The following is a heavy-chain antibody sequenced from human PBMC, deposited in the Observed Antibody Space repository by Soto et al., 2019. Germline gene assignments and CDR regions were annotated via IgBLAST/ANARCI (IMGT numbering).Heavy chain of an antibody. D-gene: IGHD2-15*01. CDR1: GFTFTSYY. Sequence: ASVKGSLKASGFTFTSYYVHWGRQAPGQRLEWIGIINPSSGSTTYAQKFQGRITMTRDTSTSTVNMELSSLRSEDTAVYYCARTLVVVVATPRNWFDPWGQGTLVTAPQ. CDR3: ARTLVVVVATPRNWFDP. CDR2: INPSSGST. V-gene: IGHV1-46*03. J-gene: IGHJ5*02.